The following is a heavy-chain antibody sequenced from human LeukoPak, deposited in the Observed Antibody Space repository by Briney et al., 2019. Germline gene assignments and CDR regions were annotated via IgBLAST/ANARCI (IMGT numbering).Heavy chain of an antibody. D-gene: IGHD3-16*02. Sequence: PGGSLRLSCAASGFTFSSYEMNWVRQAPGKGLEWVSYISSSGSTIYYADSVKGRFTISRDNAKNSLYLQMNSPRAEDTAVYYCARAFYDYVWGSYRSFDYWGQGTLVTVSS. V-gene: IGHV3-48*03. CDR1: GFTFSSYE. J-gene: IGHJ4*02. CDR3: ARAFYDYVWGSYRSFDY. CDR2: ISSSGSTI.